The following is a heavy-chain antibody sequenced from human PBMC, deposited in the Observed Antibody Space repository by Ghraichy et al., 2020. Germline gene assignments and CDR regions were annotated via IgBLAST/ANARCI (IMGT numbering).Heavy chain of an antibody. J-gene: IGHJ4*02. V-gene: IGHV4-59*11. CDR3: VRGGSDSGNWRHHFDD. CDR2: VSYSGDT. CDR1: GASISGHY. D-gene: IGHD2-15*01. Sequence: SETLSLTCTISGASISGHYFSWIRQPPEKGLEWIGFVSYSGDTNHNPSLNSRVTISIDTSKNQVSLKVKSVTAADTAVYYCVRGGSDSGNWRHHFDDWGQGIVVTVSS.